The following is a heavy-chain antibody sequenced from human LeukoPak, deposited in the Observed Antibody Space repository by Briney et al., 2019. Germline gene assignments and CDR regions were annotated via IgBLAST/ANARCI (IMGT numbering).Heavy chain of an antibody. D-gene: IGHD6-13*01. Sequence: SETLSLTCAVYGGSFSGYYWSWIRQPPGKGLEWIGEINHSGSTNYNPSLKSRVTMSVDTSKNQFSLKLSSVTAADTAVYYCAREGIAAAFDPWGQGTLVTVSS. CDR2: INHSGST. V-gene: IGHV4-34*01. J-gene: IGHJ5*02. CDR3: AREGIAAAFDP. CDR1: GGSFSGYY.